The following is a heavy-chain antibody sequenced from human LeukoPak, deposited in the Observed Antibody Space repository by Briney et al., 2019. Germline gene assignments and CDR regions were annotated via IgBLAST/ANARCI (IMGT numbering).Heavy chain of an antibody. Sequence: GASVKVSCKASGGTFSSYAISWVRQAPGQGLEWMGRIIPILGIANYAQKFQGRVTITADKSTSTAYMELSSLRSEDTAVYYCARDQSGRLPDDAFDIWGQGTMVTVSS. D-gene: IGHD2-21*02. J-gene: IGHJ3*02. CDR3: ARDQSGRLPDDAFDI. CDR2: IIPILGIA. CDR1: GGTFSSYA. V-gene: IGHV1-69*04.